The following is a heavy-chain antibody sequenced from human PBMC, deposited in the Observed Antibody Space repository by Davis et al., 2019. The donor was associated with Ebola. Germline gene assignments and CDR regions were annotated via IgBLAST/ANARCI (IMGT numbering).Heavy chain of an antibody. CDR1: VITFSSYA. V-gene: IGHV1-69*01. CDR2: IIPVFRTA. Sequence: KISCTDSVITFSSYAMTWVRQAPGQGLEWMGGIIPVFRTANYAQKFQGRVTITADESTRTAYMELNGLRSEDTAVYYCAHLGPQRYCSGGGCHGYLDYWGQGTLVTVSS. CDR3: AHLGPQRYCSGGGCHGYLDY. J-gene: IGHJ4*02. D-gene: IGHD2-15*01.